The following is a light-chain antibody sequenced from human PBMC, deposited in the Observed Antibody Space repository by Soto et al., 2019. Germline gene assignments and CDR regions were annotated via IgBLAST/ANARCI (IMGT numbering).Light chain of an antibody. CDR1: SGDIGDYNY. V-gene: IGLV2-14*01. Sequence: QSALTQPASVSGSPGQSITISCVGTSGDIGDYNYVSWYQQHPGKVPKVIIYDVSNRPSGVSYRFSGTKSGNTASLTVSGLQAEDEADYYCCPYTRSGTLIFGTG. CDR2: DVS. CDR3: CPYTRSGTLI. J-gene: IGLJ1*01.